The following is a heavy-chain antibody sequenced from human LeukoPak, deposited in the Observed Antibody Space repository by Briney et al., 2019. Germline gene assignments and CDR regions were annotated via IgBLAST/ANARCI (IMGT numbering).Heavy chain of an antibody. J-gene: IGHJ4*02. CDR2: IRYDGSNK. CDR1: GFTLSSYG. V-gene: IGHV3-30*02. D-gene: IGHD1-1*01. Sequence: GGSLRLSRAASGFTLSSYGMHWVRQAPGKGLEWVAFIRYDGSNKYYADSVKGRFTISRDNSKNTLYLQMNSLRAEDTAVYYCAKDQLHTSNFDYWGQGTLVTVSS. CDR3: AKDQLHTSNFDY.